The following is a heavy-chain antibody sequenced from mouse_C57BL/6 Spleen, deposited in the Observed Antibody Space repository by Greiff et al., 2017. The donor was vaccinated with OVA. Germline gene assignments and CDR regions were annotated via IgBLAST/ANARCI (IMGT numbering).Heavy chain of an antibody. V-gene: IGHV5-4*01. J-gene: IGHJ3*01. Sequence: VQLVESGGGLVKPGGSLKLSCAASGFTFSSYAMSWVRQTPEKRLEWVATISDGGSYTYYPDNVKGRFTISRDNAKNNLYLQMSHLKSEDTAMYYCARDGYYGRFAYWGQGTLVTVSA. CDR2: ISDGGSYT. CDR3: ARDGYYGRFAY. CDR1: GFTFSSYA. D-gene: IGHD1-2*01.